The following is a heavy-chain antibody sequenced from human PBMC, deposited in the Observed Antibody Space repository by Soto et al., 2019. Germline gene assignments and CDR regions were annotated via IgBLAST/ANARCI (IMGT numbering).Heavy chain of an antibody. CDR1: VDSFRIGNHY. V-gene: IGHV4-30-4*01. CDR3: ARGDILTVYGCMDV. Sequence: SETLSLTCTVFVDSFRIGNHYWSWIRQPPGKGLEWIGYIYYSGSTYYSPSLKSRVTISVDTSKNQFSLKLNSVTAADTAVYYCARGDILTVYGCMDVWGQGTTVTVSS. J-gene: IGHJ6*02. CDR2: IYYSGST. D-gene: IGHD3-9*01.